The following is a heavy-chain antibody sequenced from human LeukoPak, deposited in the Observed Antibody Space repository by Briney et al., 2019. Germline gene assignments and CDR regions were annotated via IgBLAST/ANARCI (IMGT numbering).Heavy chain of an antibody. CDR1: GYTFTGYY. Sequence: ASVTVSFKASGYTFTGYYMHWVRQAPGQGREWMGWINPNSGGTNYAQKFQGKVTITRDTAISTAYMELSRLRSDDTAVYYCARVSSSGWYDIHAFDIWGQGTMVTVSS. CDR3: ARVSSSGWYDIHAFDI. CDR2: INPNSGGT. V-gene: IGHV1-2*02. D-gene: IGHD6-19*01. J-gene: IGHJ3*02.